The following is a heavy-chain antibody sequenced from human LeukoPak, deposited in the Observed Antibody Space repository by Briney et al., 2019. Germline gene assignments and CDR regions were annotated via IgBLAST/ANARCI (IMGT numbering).Heavy chain of an antibody. CDR3: ARVRWQLGNAFDI. J-gene: IGHJ3*02. V-gene: IGHV4-30-4*01. CDR2: TYYSGFT. Sequence: PSQTLSPTCTVSGGSISTDNYYWNWIRQPPGKGLEWIAFTYYSGFTSYNPSLKSRVTISVDTSKNQFSLKLTSVTAADTAVYFCARVRWQLGNAFDIWGQGTLVSVSS. CDR1: GGSISTDNYY. D-gene: IGHD1-1*01.